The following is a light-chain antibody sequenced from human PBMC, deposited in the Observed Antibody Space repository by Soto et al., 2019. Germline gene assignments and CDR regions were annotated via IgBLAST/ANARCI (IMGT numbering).Light chain of an antibody. CDR1: QSVSSSY. CDR3: QQYGSSPWT. J-gene: IGKJ1*01. V-gene: IGKV3-20*01. Sequence: EIVLTQSPGTLSLSPGERATLSCRASQSVSSSYLAWYQQKPGQAPRPLIYGASSRAIGIPDRFSGSGSGTEFTLTISRLEPEDFGVYYCQQYGSSPWTFGQGTKVEIK. CDR2: GAS.